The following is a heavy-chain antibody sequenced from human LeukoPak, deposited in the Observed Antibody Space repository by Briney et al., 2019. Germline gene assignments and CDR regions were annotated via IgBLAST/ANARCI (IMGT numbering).Heavy chain of an antibody. CDR3: ARDLGIAAAGSYYYYGMDV. V-gene: IGHV4-59*01. D-gene: IGHD6-13*01. J-gene: IGHJ6*02. Sequence: SETLSLTCNVSGGSISSYYWSWIRQPPGKGLEWIGYIYYSGSTNYNPSLKSRVTISVDTSKNQFSLKLSSVTAADTAVYYCARDLGIAAAGSYYYYGMDVWGQGTTVTVSS. CDR1: GGSISSYY. CDR2: IYYSGST.